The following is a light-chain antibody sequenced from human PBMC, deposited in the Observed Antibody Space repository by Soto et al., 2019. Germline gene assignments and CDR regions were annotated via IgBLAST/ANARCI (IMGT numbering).Light chain of an antibody. CDR1: QSVTTN. V-gene: IGKV3-11*01. Sequence: EVVMTQSPATLSVSPGERATLSCRASQSVTTNMAWYQQKPGQAPRLLIYGASNRATGIPARFSGSGSGTDFTLTISSLEPEDFAVYYCQQRSNWWTFGQGTKVDI. J-gene: IGKJ1*01. CDR3: QQRSNWWT. CDR2: GAS.